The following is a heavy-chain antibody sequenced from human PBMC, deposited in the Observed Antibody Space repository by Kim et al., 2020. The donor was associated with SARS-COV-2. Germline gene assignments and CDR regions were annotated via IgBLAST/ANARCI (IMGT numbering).Heavy chain of an antibody. CDR3: ARDQMVYCSGGSCYSLWYFDL. V-gene: IGHV3-7*01. CDR1: GFTFSSYW. J-gene: IGHJ2*01. D-gene: IGHD2-15*01. Sequence: GGSLRLSCAASGFTFSSYWMSWVRQAPGKGLEWVANIKQDGSEKYYVDSVKGRFTISRDNAKNSLYLQMNSLRAEDTAVYYCARDQMVYCSGGSCYSLWYFDLWGRGTLVTVSS. CDR2: IKQDGSEK.